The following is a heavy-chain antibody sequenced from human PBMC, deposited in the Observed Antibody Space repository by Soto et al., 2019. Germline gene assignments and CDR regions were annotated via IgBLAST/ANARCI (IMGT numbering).Heavy chain of an antibody. CDR2: TYYRSKWST. D-gene: IGHD1-26*01. J-gene: IGHJ5*01. CDR3: TRALSGSYDS. CDR1: GDSVSSKSAA. V-gene: IGHV6-1*01. Sequence: NLSLTCAISGDSVSSKSAAWNWIRQSPSRGLEWLGRTYYRSKWSTDYAVSVKSRITINPDTSKNQFSLQLNSVTPEDTAVYYCTRALSGSYDSWGQGTLVTVSS.